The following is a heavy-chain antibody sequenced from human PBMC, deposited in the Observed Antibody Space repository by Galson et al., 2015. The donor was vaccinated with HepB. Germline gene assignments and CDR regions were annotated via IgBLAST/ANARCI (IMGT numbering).Heavy chain of an antibody. Sequence: SLRLSCAASGFTFSTYDMHWVRQAPGKGLEWVAVIWYDGSDKYYADSVKGRLTISRDNSKNTLYLQMNSLRAEDTAVYYCAKGMARGVIITECAFDIWGQGTMVTVSS. CDR1: GFTFSTYD. CDR3: AKGMARGVIITECAFDI. V-gene: IGHV3-33*06. CDR2: IWYDGSDK. D-gene: IGHD3-10*01. J-gene: IGHJ3*02.